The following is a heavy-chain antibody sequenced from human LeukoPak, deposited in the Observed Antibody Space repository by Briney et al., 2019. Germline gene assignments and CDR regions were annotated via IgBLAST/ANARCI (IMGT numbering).Heavy chain of an antibody. CDR3: ARGGSSSADY. Sequence: GGSLRLSCAASGYIFSSYWMHWVRQAPGRGLVWVSRINSGGSSTSYAGSVKGQLTISRDNAKNTLYLQMNSLRVEDTAVYYCARGGSSSADYWGQGTLVTVSS. CDR2: INSGGSST. D-gene: IGHD6-6*01. V-gene: IGHV3-74*01. J-gene: IGHJ4*02. CDR1: GYIFSSYW.